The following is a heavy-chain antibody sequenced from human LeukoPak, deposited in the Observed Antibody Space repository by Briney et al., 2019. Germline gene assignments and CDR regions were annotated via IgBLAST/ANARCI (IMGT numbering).Heavy chain of an antibody. V-gene: IGHV3-21*01. CDR1: GFSFSSYS. Sequence: GGSLRLSCAASGFSFSSYSMNWVREAPGKGLEWVSSISSSSSYIYYADSVKGRFTISRDNAKNSLYLQMNSLRAEDTAVYYCARDIVGATPFYWGQGTLVTVSS. CDR3: ARDIVGATPFY. D-gene: IGHD1-26*01. CDR2: ISSSSSYI. J-gene: IGHJ4*02.